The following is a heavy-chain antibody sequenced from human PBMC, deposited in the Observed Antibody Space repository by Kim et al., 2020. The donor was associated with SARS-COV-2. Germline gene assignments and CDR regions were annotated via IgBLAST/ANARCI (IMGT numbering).Heavy chain of an antibody. J-gene: IGHJ4*02. CDR3: ARDGGYSGYDDYYFDY. Sequence: SVKGRFTISRDNSKNPLYLQMNSLRAEDTAVYYCARDGGYSGYDDYYFDYWGQGTLVTVSS. D-gene: IGHD5-12*01. V-gene: IGHV3-66*01.